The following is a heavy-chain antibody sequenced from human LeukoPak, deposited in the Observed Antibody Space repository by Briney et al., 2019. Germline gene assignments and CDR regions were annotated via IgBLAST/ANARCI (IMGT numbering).Heavy chain of an antibody. D-gene: IGHD3-10*02. J-gene: IGHJ4*02. Sequence: GGSLRLSCAASGFSFSTCAMHWVRQAPGKGLEWVSAISGSGSNTYYADSVKGRFTISRDNSKNTLYLQMNSLGAEDTALYYCAKDVRGYNRPFDYWGQGTLVTVSS. V-gene: IGHV3-23*01. CDR2: ISGSGSNT. CDR1: GFSFSTCA. CDR3: AKDVRGYNRPFDY.